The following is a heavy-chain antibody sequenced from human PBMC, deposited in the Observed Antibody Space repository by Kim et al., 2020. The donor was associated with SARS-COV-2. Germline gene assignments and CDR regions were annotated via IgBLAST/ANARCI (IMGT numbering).Heavy chain of an antibody. D-gene: IGHD5-18*01. CDR3: AKGGRTQLIDF. CDR1: GFTFSSSS. V-gene: IGHV3-23*01. J-gene: IGHJ4*02. CDR2: IGATGVHI. Sequence: GGSLRLSCAASGFTFSSSSMTWVRQAPGKGLEWVSSIGATGVHIFYADSVKGRFTISRDNSNNILSLQMHSLRAEDTALYFCAKGGRTQLIDFWGQGTLATVSS.